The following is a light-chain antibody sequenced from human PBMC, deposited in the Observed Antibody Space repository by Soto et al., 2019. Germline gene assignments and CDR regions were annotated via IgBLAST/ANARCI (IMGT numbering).Light chain of an antibody. J-gene: IGKJ1*01. CDR1: QSVSSGY. V-gene: IGKV3-20*01. Sequence: TQSPSTLSASVGDKVTITCRASQSVSSGYLAWYQQKLGQTPRLLIFGASNRATGIPDRFTGSGSGTDFTLTVNRLEPEDFAVYYCHQYDTSPWTFGQGTKVEIK. CDR2: GAS. CDR3: HQYDTSPWT.